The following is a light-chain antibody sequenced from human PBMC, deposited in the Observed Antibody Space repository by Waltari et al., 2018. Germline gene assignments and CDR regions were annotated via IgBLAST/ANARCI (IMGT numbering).Light chain of an antibody. CDR2: QIS. V-gene: IGKV2-24*01. J-gene: IGKJ2*02. CDR1: QSLEHGNGNTY. CDR3: MQATEFPRT. Sequence: DIVMTQTPLSSSVTPGQPASISCRASQSLEHGNGNTYLSWLHQRPGQPPRLLIYQISNRFSGVPDRFSGSGAGTDFTLTISRVEAADVGVYYCMQATEFPRTFGQGTKVAIK.